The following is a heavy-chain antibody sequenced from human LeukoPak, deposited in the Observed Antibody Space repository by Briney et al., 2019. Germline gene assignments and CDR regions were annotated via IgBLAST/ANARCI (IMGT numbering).Heavy chain of an antibody. D-gene: IGHD3-10*01. CDR2: IYHSGST. J-gene: IGHJ4*02. CDR3: ARSSRAPFMVRGPHFDY. V-gene: IGHV4-30-2*01. Sequence: SETLSLTCAVSGGSISSGGYSWSWIRQPPGKGLEWIGYIYHSGSTYYNPSLKSRVTISVDRSKNQFSLKLSSVTAADTAVYYCARSSRAPFMVRGPHFDYWGQGTLVTVSS. CDR1: GGSISSGGYS.